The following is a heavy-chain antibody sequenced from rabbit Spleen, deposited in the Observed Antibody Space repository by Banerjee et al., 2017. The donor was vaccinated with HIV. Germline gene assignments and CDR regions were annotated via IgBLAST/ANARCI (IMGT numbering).Heavy chain of an antibody. D-gene: IGHD5-1*01. CDR1: GIDFSNNV. CDR3: ARRNGFFGL. Sequence: EQLEESGGGLVKPGGTLTLTCKASGIDFSNNVMCWVRQAPGKGLEWIACINSGGNSAYASWAKGRFTISKPSSTMVTLQMTSLTAADTATYFCARRNGFFGLWGPGTLVTVS. J-gene: IGHJ4*01. V-gene: IGHV1S45*01. CDR2: INSGGNS.